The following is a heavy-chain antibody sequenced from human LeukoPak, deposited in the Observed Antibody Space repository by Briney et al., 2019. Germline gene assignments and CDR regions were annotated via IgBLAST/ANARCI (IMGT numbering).Heavy chain of an antibody. CDR3: AKLGGIAAAGASAHHDY. Sequence: GRSLRLSCTTSGFIFSSYGMTWVRQAPGKGLEWVSAISGSSINTYYGDFVRGRFAISRDNSKNTLYLQMNGLRAEDTAVYYCAKLGGIAAAGASAHHDYWGQGTLVTVSS. D-gene: IGHD6-13*01. J-gene: IGHJ4*02. CDR1: GFIFSSYG. CDR2: ISGSSINT. V-gene: IGHV3-23*01.